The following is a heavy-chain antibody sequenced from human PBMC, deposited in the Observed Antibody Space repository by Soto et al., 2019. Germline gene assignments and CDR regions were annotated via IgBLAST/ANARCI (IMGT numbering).Heavy chain of an antibody. Sequence: GESLKISCKGSGYSFTSYYITWVRQMPGKGLEWMGRIHPSDSYTNYSPSFQGHVTISADKSISTAYLQWSSLKASDTAMFYCARHVGPAAAMEDVSDLWGQGTMVTVSS. CDR3: ARHVGPAAAMEDVSDL. V-gene: IGHV5-10-1*01. CDR1: GYSFTSYY. CDR2: IHPSDSYT. D-gene: IGHD6-13*01. J-gene: IGHJ3*01.